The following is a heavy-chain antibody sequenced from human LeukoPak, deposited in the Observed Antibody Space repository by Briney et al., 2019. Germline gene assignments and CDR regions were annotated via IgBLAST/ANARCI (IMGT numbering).Heavy chain of an antibody. J-gene: IGHJ4*02. Sequence: SETLSLTCAVYGGSFSGYYWSWIRQPPGKGLEWIGEINHSGSTNYNPSLKSRVTISVDTSKNQLSLKLSSVTAADTAVYYCAREDYGDAKYFDYWGQGTLVTVSS. CDR2: INHSGST. CDR1: GGSFSGYY. CDR3: AREDYGDAKYFDY. V-gene: IGHV4-34*01. D-gene: IGHD4-17*01.